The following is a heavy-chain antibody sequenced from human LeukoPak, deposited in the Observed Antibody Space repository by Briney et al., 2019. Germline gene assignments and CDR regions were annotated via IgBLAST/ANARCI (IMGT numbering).Heavy chain of an antibody. CDR2: VEPQDDET. J-gene: IGHJ4*02. CDR3: VTALRMTSGLL. D-gene: IGHD6-25*01. V-gene: IGHV1-69-2*01. Sequence: ASVKVSCKASGYTFADYYIHWVRQAPGKGLEWMGRVEPQDDETIYAEKFQGRVTISADTSTATACMALKILRSEDTAVYYCVTALRMTSGLLWGQGSLVTVSS. CDR1: GYTFADYY.